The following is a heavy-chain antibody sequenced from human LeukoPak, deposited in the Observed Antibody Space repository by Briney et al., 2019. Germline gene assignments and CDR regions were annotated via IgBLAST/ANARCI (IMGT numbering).Heavy chain of an antibody. J-gene: IGHJ6*02. D-gene: IGHD3-22*01. CDR2: IIPIFGTA. V-gene: IGHV1-69*13. CDR1: GGTFSSYA. Sequence: SVTVSCKASGGTFSSYAISWVRQAPGQGLEWMGGIIPIFGTANYAQKFQGRVTITADESTSTAYMELSSLRSEDTAVYYCARRDYYDSSGPSSLYYYGMDVWGQGTTVTVSS. CDR3: ARRDYYDSSGPSSLYYYGMDV.